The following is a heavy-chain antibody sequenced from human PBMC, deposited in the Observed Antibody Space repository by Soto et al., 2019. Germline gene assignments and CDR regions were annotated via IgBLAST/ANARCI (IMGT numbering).Heavy chain of an antibody. J-gene: IGHJ3*02. CDR1: GYTFTSYA. V-gene: IGHV1-3*01. Sequence: ASVKVSYKASGYTFTSYAMHWVRQAPGQRLEWMGWINAGNGNTKYSQKFQGRVTITRDTSASTAYMELSSLRSEDTAVYYCAAQQLVRTGAFDIWGQGTMVTVSS. D-gene: IGHD6-13*01. CDR3: AAQQLVRTGAFDI. CDR2: INAGNGNT.